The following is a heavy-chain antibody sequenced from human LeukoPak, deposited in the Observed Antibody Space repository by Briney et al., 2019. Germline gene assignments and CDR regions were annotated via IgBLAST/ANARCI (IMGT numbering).Heavy chain of an antibody. CDR3: AKGAGSSGYSDY. Sequence: GGCLRLSCAASGFTFSTYGMHWVRQAPGKGLEWVAFIRYDGSKKYYADSVKGRFTISRDNSKNTLFLQMNSLRTEDTAVYYCAKGAGSSGYSDYWGQGTLVTVSS. CDR1: GFTFSTYG. D-gene: IGHD6-13*01. CDR2: IRYDGSKK. J-gene: IGHJ4*02. V-gene: IGHV3-30*02.